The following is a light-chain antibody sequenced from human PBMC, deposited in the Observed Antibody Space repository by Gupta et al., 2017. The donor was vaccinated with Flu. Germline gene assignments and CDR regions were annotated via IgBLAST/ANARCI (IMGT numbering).Light chain of an antibody. Sequence: DSQKTQSPCPLSASVGDRVTILCRTSQDIITSFAWYQQNPGKPPKSRIYAASTLHSGVPSRFSGSGSGTYFTLTISSLQPEDFATYSCQQYMSSPLTFGGGTKVEIK. CDR2: AAS. CDR1: QDIITS. CDR3: QQYMSSPLT. J-gene: IGKJ4*01. V-gene: IGKV1-16*01.